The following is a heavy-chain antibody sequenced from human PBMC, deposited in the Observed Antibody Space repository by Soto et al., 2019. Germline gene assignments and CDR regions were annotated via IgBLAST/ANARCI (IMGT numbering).Heavy chain of an antibody. J-gene: IGHJ4*02. V-gene: IGHV4-59*01. CDR1: GGSISSYY. CDR3: ATSGVRGVIKSFDY. D-gene: IGHD3-10*01. CDR2: IYYSGST. Sequence: SETLSLTCTVSGGSISSYYWSWIRQPPGKGLEWIGYIYYSGSTNYNPSLKSRVTISVDTSKNQFSLKLSSVTAADTAVYYCATSGVRGVIKSFDYWGQGTLVTVSS.